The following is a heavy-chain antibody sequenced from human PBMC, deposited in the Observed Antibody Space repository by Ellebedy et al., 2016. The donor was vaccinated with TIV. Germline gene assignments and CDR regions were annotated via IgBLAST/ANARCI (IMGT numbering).Heavy chain of an antibody. J-gene: IGHJ3*02. D-gene: IGHD3-22*01. V-gene: IGHV3-72*01. Sequence: GESLKISCAASGFTFSDHYMDWVRQAPGTGLEWVGRTSNKANSYTTEYAASVKGRFTISRDDSKNSLYLQMNSLKTEDTAVYYCVSPAGSSGYWEAFDIWGQGTMVTVSS. CDR2: TSNKANSYTT. CDR1: GFTFSDHY. CDR3: VSPAGSSGYWEAFDI.